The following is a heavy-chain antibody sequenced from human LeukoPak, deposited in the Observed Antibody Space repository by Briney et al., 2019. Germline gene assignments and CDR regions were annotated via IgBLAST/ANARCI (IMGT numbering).Heavy chain of an antibody. CDR3: SRGHDYGDYGN. Sequence: SATLTLTCTVSGGSISSFYWSWIRQHPGKGLVWIGYIYYSGSTTHHPSLKSRVTISVDTSKNQFSLKLSSVSAADTAVYYCSRGHDYGDYGNWGQGTLVTVSS. J-gene: IGHJ4*02. D-gene: IGHD4-17*01. V-gene: IGHV4-59*01. CDR1: GGSISSFY. CDR2: IYYSGST.